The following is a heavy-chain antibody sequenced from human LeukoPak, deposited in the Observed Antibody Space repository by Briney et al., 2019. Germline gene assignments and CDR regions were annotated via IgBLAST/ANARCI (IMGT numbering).Heavy chain of an antibody. CDR3: ARDLFLGDYDVGDYYYYMDV. J-gene: IGHJ6*03. V-gene: IGHV1-18*01. CDR2: ISAYNGNT. D-gene: IGHD4-17*01. CDR1: GYTFTSYG. Sequence: GASVKVSCKASGYTFTSYGISWVRQAPGQGLEWMGWISAYNGNTNYAQKLQGRVTMTRNTSISTAYMELSSLRSEDTAVYYCARDLFLGDYDVGDYYYYMDVWGKGTTVTVSS.